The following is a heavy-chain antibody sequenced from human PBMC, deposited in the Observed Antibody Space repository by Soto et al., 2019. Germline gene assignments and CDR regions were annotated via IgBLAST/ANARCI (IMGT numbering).Heavy chain of an antibody. CDR3: ARDLGWAFDS. D-gene: IGHD6-19*01. J-gene: IGHJ4*02. CDR1: GFTFSTFF. V-gene: IGHV3-48*02. Sequence: EVQLVESGGGSVQPGGSLRLSCAASGFTFSTFFINWVRQAPGRGLEWISYISGGGRPISYADSVKGRFTISRDNAKNSLYLQMDSLTDEDTAVYYCARDLGWAFDSWGQGTLVTVSS. CDR2: ISGGGRPI.